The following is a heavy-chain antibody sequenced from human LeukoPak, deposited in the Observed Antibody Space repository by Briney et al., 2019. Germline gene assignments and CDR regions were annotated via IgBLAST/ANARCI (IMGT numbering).Heavy chain of an antibody. V-gene: IGHV1-2*02. CDR3: ARLPIVDTAMVSDY. Sequence: ASVTVTRQASGSTFTGNYIHWVRQTPGQERVWMGWINPNSGGTNYAQKFQGRVTMTRDTSISTAYMELSRLRSDDTAVYYCARLPIVDTAMVSDYWGQGTLVTVSS. D-gene: IGHD5-18*01. CDR2: INPNSGGT. CDR1: GSTFTGNY. J-gene: IGHJ4*02.